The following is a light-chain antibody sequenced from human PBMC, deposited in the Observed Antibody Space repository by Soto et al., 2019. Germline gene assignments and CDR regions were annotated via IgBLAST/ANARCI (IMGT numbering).Light chain of an antibody. CDR2: GAS. CDR3: QPHNNWPVVT. V-gene: IGKV3-15*01. CDR1: RSISSN. Sequence: EMVLTQSPATLSGSPGERVTLSCRARRSISSNLAWYQQKPGQAPRLLIYGASTRATGIPDRFSGRGSGTEFTLTINGLQSEDFATYYCQPHNNWPVVTFGGGTRVEIK. J-gene: IGKJ4*01.